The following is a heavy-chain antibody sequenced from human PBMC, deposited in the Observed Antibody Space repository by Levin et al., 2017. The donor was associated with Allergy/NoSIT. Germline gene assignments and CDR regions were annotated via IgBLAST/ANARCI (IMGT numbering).Heavy chain of an antibody. CDR1: GLNFGDYA. V-gene: IGHV3-9*01. D-gene: IGHD3-10*01. Sequence: AGGSLRLSCAASGLNFGDYAMHWVRQSPGKGLEWVSGMSWKGGSVTYADSVKGRFTISRDNAKNSLSLQMDSLRPEDTAVYYCAKDLFYGSGSYFDSWGQGTLVTVSS. J-gene: IGHJ4*02. CDR3: AKDLFYGSGSYFDS. CDR2: MSWKGGSV.